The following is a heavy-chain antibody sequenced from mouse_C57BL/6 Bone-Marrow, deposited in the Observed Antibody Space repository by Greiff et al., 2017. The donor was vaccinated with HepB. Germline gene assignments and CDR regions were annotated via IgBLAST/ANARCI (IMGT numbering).Heavy chain of an antibody. V-gene: IGHV1-64*01. CDR2: IHPNSGST. J-gene: IGHJ4*01. CDR3: AREEMDY. Sequence: VKQRPGQGLEWIGMIHPNSGSTNYNEKFKSKATLTVDKSSSTAYMQLSSLTSEDSAVYYCAREEMDYWGQGTSVTVSS.